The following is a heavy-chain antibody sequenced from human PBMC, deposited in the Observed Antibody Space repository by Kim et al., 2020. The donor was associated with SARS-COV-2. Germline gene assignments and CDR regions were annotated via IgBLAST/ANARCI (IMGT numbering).Heavy chain of an antibody. Sequence: SETLSLTCAVYGGSFSGYYWSWIRQPPGKGLEWIGEINHSGSTNYNPSLKSRVTISVDTSKNQFSLKLSSVTAADTAVYYCARDARITMVRGGQTYYYYGMDVWGQGTTVTVSS. CDR3: ARDARITMVRGGQTYYYYGMDV. CDR2: INHSGST. CDR1: GGSFSGYY. V-gene: IGHV4-34*01. D-gene: IGHD3-10*01. J-gene: IGHJ6*02.